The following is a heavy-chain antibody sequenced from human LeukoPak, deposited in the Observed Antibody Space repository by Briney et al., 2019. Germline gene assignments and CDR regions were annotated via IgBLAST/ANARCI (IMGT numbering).Heavy chain of an antibody. V-gene: IGHV1-2*06. J-gene: IGHJ6*02. D-gene: IGHD2-2*03. CDR2: INPNSGGT. CDR3: AVDIVVVPATYYYYYGMDV. CDR1: GYTFTGYY. Sequence: GASVKVSCKASGYTFTGYYMHWVRQAPGQGLEWMGRINPNSGGTNYAQKFQGRVTMTRDTSIGTAYMELSRLRSDDTAVYYCAVDIVVVPATYYYYYGMDVWGQGTTVTVSS.